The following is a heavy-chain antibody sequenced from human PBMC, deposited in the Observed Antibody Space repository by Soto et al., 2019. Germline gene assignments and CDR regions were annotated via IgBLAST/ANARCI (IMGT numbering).Heavy chain of an antibody. J-gene: IGHJ6*03. D-gene: IGHD5-12*01. CDR3: ARGPTGYDGNYYYYYYMDV. CDR1: GYTFTSYA. CDR2: INAGNGNT. Sequence: QVQLVQSGAEVKKPGASVKVSCKASGYTFTSYAMYWVRQAPGQRLEWMGWINAGNGNTKYSQKFQGRVTITRDTSASTAYMGLSSLRSEDTAVYYCARGPTGYDGNYYYYYYMDVWGKGTTVTVSS. V-gene: IGHV1-3*01.